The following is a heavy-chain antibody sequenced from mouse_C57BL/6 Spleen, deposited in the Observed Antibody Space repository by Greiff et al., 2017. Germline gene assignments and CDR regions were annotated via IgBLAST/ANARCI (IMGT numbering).Heavy chain of an antibody. CDR2: INPSSGYS. J-gene: IGHJ1*03. D-gene: IGHD1-1*01. Sequence: QVQLQQSGAELAKPGASVKLSCKASGYTFTSYWMHWVKQRPGQGLEWIGYINPSSGYSKYNQKFKDKATLTADKSSSTAYMQLSSLTYEDSAVYYCARGFTTVVATGYFDVWGTGTTVTVSS. CDR1: GYTFTSYW. CDR3: ARGFTTVVATGYFDV. V-gene: IGHV1-7*01.